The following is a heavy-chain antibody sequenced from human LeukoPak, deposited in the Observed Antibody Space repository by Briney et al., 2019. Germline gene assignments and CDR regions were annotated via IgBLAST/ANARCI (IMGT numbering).Heavy chain of an antibody. CDR1: GGSFSGYY. CDR2: INHSGST. J-gene: IGHJ4*02. CDR3: ARGRKQLVPRKFPRCYFDY. D-gene: IGHD6-6*01. V-gene: IGHV4-34*01. Sequence: SETLSLTCAVYGGSFSGYYWSWIRQPPGKGLEWIGEINHSGSTNYNPSLKSRVTISVDTSKNQFSLKLSSVTAADTAVYYCARGRKQLVPRKFPRCYFDYWGQGTLVTVSS.